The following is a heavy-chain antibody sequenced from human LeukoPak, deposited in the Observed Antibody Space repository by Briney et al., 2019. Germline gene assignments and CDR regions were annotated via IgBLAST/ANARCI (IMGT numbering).Heavy chain of an antibody. CDR3: ARTDDYGGNHWSY. CDR1: GYTLTELS. CDR2: FDPEDGET. Sequence: ASVKVSCKVSGYTLTELSMHWVRQAPGKGLEWMGGFDPEDGETIYAQKFQGRVTITADESTSTAYMELSSLRSEDTAVYYCARTDDYGGNHWSYWGQGTLVTVSS. D-gene: IGHD4-23*01. J-gene: IGHJ4*02. V-gene: IGHV1-24*01.